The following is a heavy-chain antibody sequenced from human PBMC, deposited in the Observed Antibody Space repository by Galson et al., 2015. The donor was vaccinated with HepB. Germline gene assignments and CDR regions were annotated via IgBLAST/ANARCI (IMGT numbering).Heavy chain of an antibody. CDR3: TRDKDSGRTGGGFDY. CDR2: IRSKAYGGTT. V-gene: IGHV3-49*03. CDR1: GFTFGDYA. D-gene: IGHD1-26*01. Sequence: SLRLSCAASGFTFGDYAMSWFRQAPGKGLEWVGFIRSKAYGGTTEYAASVKGRFTISRDDSKSIAYLQMNSLKTEDTAVYYCTRDKDSGRTGGGFDYWGQGTLVTVSS. J-gene: IGHJ4*02.